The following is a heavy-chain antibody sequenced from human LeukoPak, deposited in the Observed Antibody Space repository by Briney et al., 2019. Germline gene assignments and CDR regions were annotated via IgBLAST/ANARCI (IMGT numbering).Heavy chain of an antibody. V-gene: IGHV4-34*01. D-gene: IGHD2-2*01. CDR3: ARGGGRYCSSTSCYVGY. Sequence: PSETLSLTCAVYGGSYSGYYWSWMRQPPGKGLERIGEISHSGSTNYNPSLKSRVTISVDTSKNQFSLKLSSVTAADTAVYYCARGGGRYCSSTSCYVGYWGQGTLVTVSS. CDR1: GGSYSGYY. CDR2: ISHSGST. J-gene: IGHJ4*02.